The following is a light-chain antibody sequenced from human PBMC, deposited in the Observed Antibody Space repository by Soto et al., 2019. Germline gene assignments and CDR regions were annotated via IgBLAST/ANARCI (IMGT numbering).Light chain of an antibody. J-gene: IGKJ1*01. CDR2: GAS. V-gene: IGKV1-6*01. Sequence: AVQMTQSPSSLSASVGDRVTITCRACQDIRNELGWYQQKPGKAPKVLIYGASNLESGVPSRFSGRGSGTDFTLTISSLQPEDFATYYCLQDYNFPRTCGQGTKVKIK. CDR3: LQDYNFPRT. CDR1: QDIRNE.